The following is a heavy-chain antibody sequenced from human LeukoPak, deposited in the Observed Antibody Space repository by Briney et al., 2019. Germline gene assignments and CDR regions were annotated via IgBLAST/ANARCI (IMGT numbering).Heavy chain of an antibody. CDR3: ARAGGFCTNGVCYSTPYYYYMDV. Sequence: SETLSLTCTVSGGSICSYYWSWIRRPPGKGLEWIGYIYYSGSTNYNPSLKSRVTISVDTSKNQFSLKLSSVTAADTAVYYCARAGGFCTNGVCYSTPYYYYMDVWGKGTTVTISS. J-gene: IGHJ6*03. CDR1: GGSICSYY. D-gene: IGHD2-8*01. CDR2: IYYSGST. V-gene: IGHV4-59*01.